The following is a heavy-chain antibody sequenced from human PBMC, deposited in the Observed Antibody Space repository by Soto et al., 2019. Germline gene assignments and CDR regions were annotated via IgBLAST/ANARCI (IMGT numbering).Heavy chain of an antibody. Sequence: ASGKVSCKASGYSFSTYGISWVRQAPGQGLEWMGWISGYNGDTNYAQKFQGRVTMTIDTSTTTAYLELRRLTYDDTAVYFCAKNGHPPYYYYGMDVWGQGTTVTVSS. V-gene: IGHV1-18*01. CDR1: GYSFSTYG. J-gene: IGHJ6*02. CDR3: AKNGHPPYYYYGMDV. CDR2: ISGYNGDT. D-gene: IGHD2-8*01.